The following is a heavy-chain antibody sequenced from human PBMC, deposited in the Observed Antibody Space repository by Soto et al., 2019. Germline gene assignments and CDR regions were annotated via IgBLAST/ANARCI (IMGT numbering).Heavy chain of an antibody. CDR1: GGSISSGGYY. Sequence: TLSLTCTVSGGSISSGGYYWTWIRQHPGKGLEWIGYIYYSGSTYYNPSLKSRITISVDTSKNQFSLKMTSVTAADTAVYYCARGHRKEWFEAKAGMDVWSQWTTVTESS. J-gene: IGHJ6*02. CDR2: IYYSGST. CDR3: ARGHRKEWFEAKAGMDV. D-gene: IGHD3-3*01. V-gene: IGHV4-31*03.